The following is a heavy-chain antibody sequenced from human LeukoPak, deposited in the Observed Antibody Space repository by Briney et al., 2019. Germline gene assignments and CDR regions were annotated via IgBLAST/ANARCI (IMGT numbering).Heavy chain of an antibody. CDR3: ARDPFLEWLFRGYSDSY. Sequence: SETLSLTCTVSGGSISSSSYYWGWIRQPPGKGLEWIGSIYYSGSTYYNPSLKSRVTISVDTSKNQFSLKLSSVTAADTAVYYCARDPFLEWLFRGYSDSYWGQGTLVTVSS. V-gene: IGHV4-39*07. D-gene: IGHD3-3*01. J-gene: IGHJ4*02. CDR1: GGSISSSSYY. CDR2: IYYSGST.